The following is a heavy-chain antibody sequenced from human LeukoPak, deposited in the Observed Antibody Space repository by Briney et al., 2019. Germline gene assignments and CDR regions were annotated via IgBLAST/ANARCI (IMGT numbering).Heavy chain of an antibody. V-gene: IGHV3-30*02. Sequence: GGSLRLSCAASGFTFSSYGMHWVRQAPGKGLEWVAFIRYDGSYKYYADSVEGRFTISRDNSKNTLYLQMNSLRAEDTALFYCAKDRFTGYDRSRCFDYWGQGALVTVSS. CDR1: GFTFSSYG. J-gene: IGHJ4*02. CDR2: IRYDGSYK. D-gene: IGHD5-12*01. CDR3: AKDRFTGYDRSRCFDY.